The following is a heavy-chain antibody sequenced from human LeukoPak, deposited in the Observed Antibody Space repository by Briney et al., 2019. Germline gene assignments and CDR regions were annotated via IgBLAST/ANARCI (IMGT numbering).Heavy chain of an antibody. CDR1: GGSISSGGYS. V-gene: IGHV4-30-2*01. CDR2: IYHSGST. Sequence: SETLSLTCAVSGGSISSGGYSWSWIRQPPGKDLEWIGYIYHSGSTYYNPSLKSRVIISVDRSKNQFSLKLSSVTAADTAVYYCARDLTYYYDSSGRPLYYYYGMDVWGQGTTVTVSS. D-gene: IGHD3-22*01. J-gene: IGHJ6*02. CDR3: ARDLTYYYDSSGRPLYYYYGMDV.